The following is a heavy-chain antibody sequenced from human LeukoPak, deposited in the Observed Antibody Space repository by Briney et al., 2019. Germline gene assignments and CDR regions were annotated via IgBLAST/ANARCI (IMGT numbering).Heavy chain of an antibody. CDR3: ARPYGGNPHFDY. J-gene: IGHJ4*02. CDR1: GYTFTDYY. V-gene: IGHV1-2*02. CDR2: ISPNSGGT. D-gene: IGHD4-23*01. Sequence: ASVEVSCKASGYTFTDYYIHWVRQAPGQGLEWMGWISPNSGGTNYAQNFQGRVTMTRDTSISTAYMELSRLRSDDTAVYYCARPYGGNPHFDYWGQGTLVTVSS.